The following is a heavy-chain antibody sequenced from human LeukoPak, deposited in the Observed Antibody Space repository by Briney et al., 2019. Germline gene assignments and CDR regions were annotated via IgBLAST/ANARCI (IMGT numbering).Heavy chain of an antibody. Sequence: PSETLSLTCGVSGGSVINTNWWTWVRQPPGKGLEWIGEVHLDGRTNYNPSLESRLTMSVDVSENQVSLKLTSVTAADTAAYYCAREGGFYRPLDYSGQGTLVTVSS. CDR3: AREGGFYRPLDY. CDR1: GGSVINTNW. CDR2: VHLDGRT. J-gene: IGHJ4*02. V-gene: IGHV4-4*02. D-gene: IGHD3-3*01.